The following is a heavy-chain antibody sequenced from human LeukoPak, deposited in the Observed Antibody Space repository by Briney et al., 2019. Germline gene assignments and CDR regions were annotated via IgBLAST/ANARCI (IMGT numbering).Heavy chain of an antibody. V-gene: IGHV1-2*02. CDR2: INPNSGGT. Sequence: ASVKVSCKASGYTFTGYCMHWVRQAPGQGLEWMGWINPNSGGTNYAQKFQGRVTMTRDTSISTAYMELSRLRSDDTAVYYCARAEYYDFWSGYKPIDYWGQGTLVTVSS. CDR1: GYTFTGYC. D-gene: IGHD3-3*01. J-gene: IGHJ4*02. CDR3: ARAEYYDFWSGYKPIDY.